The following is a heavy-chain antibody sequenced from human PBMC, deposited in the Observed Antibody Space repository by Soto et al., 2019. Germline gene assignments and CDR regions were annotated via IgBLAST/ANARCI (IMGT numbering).Heavy chain of an antibody. CDR2: IDPSDSYI. V-gene: IGHV5-10-1*01. CDR1: GYSFTTYW. D-gene: IGHD6-13*01. J-gene: IGHJ4*02. CDR3: ARHMSLSMYTSTWYVDY. Sequence: EVQLVPSGAEVKKPGESLRISCKGSGYSFTTYWITWVRQMPGKGLEWMGRIDPSDSYINYSPSFQGHVTISTDKSISTAYLQWSSLKASDTAIYFCARHMSLSMYTSTWYVDYWGQGTLVTVSS.